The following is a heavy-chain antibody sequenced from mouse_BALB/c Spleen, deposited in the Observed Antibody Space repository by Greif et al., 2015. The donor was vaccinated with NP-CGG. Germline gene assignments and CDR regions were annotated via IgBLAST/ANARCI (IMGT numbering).Heavy chain of an antibody. CDR3: ARDMRNWDWFAY. CDR2: IRNKANGYTT. CDR1: GFTFTDYY. J-gene: IGHJ3*01. D-gene: IGHD4-1*01. Sequence: EVQRVESEVGLVQPGGSLRLSCATSGFTFTDYYMSWVRQPPGKALEWLGFIRNKANGYTTEYSASVKGRFTISRDNSQSILYLQMNTLRAEDSATYYCARDMRNWDWFAYWGQGTLVTVSA. V-gene: IGHV7-3*02.